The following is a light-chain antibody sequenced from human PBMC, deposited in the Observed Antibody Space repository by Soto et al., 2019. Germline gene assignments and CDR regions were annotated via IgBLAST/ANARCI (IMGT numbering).Light chain of an antibody. CDR3: SSYISSSTGV. Sequence: QSALTQPPSVSGSPGQSVTISCTGTIIDIGSYNRVSWYHQPPGTAPKLIISEVSNRPSGVPDRFSGSKSGNTASLTISGLQAEDEADYYCSSYISSSTGVFGGGTKLTVL. CDR1: IIDIGSYNR. CDR2: EVS. J-gene: IGLJ3*02. V-gene: IGLV2-18*02.